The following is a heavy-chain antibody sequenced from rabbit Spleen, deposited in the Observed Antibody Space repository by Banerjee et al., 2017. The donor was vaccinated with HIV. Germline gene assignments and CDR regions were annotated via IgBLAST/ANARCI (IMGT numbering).Heavy chain of an antibody. Sequence: QEQLVESGGGLVQPEGSLTLTCKASGFSFSDRDVMCWVRQAPGKELEWIACINAATAKPVYATWAKGRFTISRTSSTTVTLRMTSLTAADRATYFCARDLLGVIGWNFYLWGPGTLVTVS. CDR2: INAATAKP. J-gene: IGHJ4*01. V-gene: IGHV1S45*01. CDR1: GFSFSDRDV. CDR3: ARDLLGVIGWNFYL. D-gene: IGHD1-1*01.